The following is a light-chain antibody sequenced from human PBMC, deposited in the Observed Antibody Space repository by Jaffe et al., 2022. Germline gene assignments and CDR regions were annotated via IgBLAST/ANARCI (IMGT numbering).Light chain of an antibody. J-gene: IGKJ2*01. CDR3: QQFNSYPYT. CDR2: DAS. CDR1: QAISSA. Sequence: AIQLTQSPSSLSASVGDRVTITCRASQAISSALAWYQQKPGKTPKLLIYDASSLESGVPSRFSGSGSGTDFSLTISSLQPEDFATFYCQQFNSYPYTFGQGTKLEIK. V-gene: IGKV1-13*02.